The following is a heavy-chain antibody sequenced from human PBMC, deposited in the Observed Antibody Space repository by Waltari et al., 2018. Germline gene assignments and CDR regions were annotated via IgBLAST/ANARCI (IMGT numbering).Heavy chain of an antibody. CDR2: IKSKTDGGTT. Sequence: EVQLVESGGGLVKPGGSLRLSCAASGFTFSNAWMSWVSQAPGKGLEWVGRIKSKTDGGTTDYAAPVKGRFTISRDDSKNTLYLQMNSLKTEDTAVYYCTTALTGRDSSSHPRPWGQGTLVTVSS. V-gene: IGHV3-15*01. CDR3: TTALTGRDSSSHPRP. D-gene: IGHD6-6*01. J-gene: IGHJ5*02. CDR1: GFTFSNAW.